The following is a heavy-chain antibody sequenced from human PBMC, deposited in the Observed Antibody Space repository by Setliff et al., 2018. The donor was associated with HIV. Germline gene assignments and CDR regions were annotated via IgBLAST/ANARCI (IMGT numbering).Heavy chain of an antibody. CDR2: ISNYGSP. CDR1: GDSMIPHY. D-gene: IGHD3-9*01. J-gene: IGHJ4*02. V-gene: IGHV4-59*11. Sequence: SETLSLTCTVSGDSMIPHYWSWIRQPPGRGLEWIGYISNYGSPSYSPSLESRVTISVDTSKNQFSLKVNSVTAADTAVYYCASTRIPIWFFHYWAQGTLVTVSS. CDR3: ASTRIPIWFFHY.